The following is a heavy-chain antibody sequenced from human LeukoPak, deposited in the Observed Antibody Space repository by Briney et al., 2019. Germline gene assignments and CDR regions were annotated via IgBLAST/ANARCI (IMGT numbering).Heavy chain of an antibody. Sequence: ASVKVSCKASGYTLTSYDINWVRQATGQGLEWMGWMNPNSGNTGYAQKFQGRVTMTRNTSISTAYMELSSLRSEDTAVYYCARGRDIVLMVYASPSRYFDYWGQATLVTVSS. V-gene: IGHV1-8*01. CDR1: GYTLTSYD. J-gene: IGHJ4*02. CDR2: MNPNSGNT. CDR3: ARGRDIVLMVYASPSRYFDY. D-gene: IGHD2-8*01.